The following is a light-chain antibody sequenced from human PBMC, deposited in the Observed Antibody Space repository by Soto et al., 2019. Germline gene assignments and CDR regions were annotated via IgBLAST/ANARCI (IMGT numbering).Light chain of an antibody. V-gene: IGKV3-20*01. CDR2: GAS. J-gene: IGKJ4*02. CDR3: QVYTNS. Sequence: EIVLTQSPGTLSLSPGERATLSCRASQSVSSSYLAWYQQKPGQAPRLLIYGASSRATGIPDRFSGSGSGTDFTLTISRLEPEDFAVYYCQVYTNSFGGGTKVDIK. CDR1: QSVSSSY.